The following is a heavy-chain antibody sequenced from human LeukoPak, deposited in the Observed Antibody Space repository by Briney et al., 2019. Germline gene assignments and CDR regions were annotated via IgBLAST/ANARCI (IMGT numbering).Heavy chain of an antibody. D-gene: IGHD1-1*01. CDR1: GGTFSSYA. Sequence: GASVKVSCKASGGTFSSYAISWVRQAPGQGLEWMGRITPIFGTANYAQKFQGRVTITTDESTSTAYMELSSLRSEDTAVYYCARGLTGTTNYGYYYMDVWGKGTTVTVSS. CDR2: ITPIFGTA. J-gene: IGHJ6*03. CDR3: ARGLTGTTNYGYYYMDV. V-gene: IGHV1-69*05.